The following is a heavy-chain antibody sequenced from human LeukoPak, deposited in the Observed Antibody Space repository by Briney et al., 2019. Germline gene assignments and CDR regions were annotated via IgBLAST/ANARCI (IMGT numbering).Heavy chain of an antibody. Sequence: GGSLRLSCVASGFTFSSRDWMTWVRQAPGKGLEWVANIKQDGSEKNYVDSVKGRFTISRDNAKNALYLQMNSLRAEDTGVYFCARGQTLTFWGQGTLVTASS. V-gene: IGHV3-7*01. J-gene: IGHJ4*02. CDR2: IKQDGSEK. CDR3: ARGQTLTF. CDR1: GFTFSSRDW.